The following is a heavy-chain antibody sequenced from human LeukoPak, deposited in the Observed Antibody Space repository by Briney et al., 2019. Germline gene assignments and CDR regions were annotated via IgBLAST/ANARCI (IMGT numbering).Heavy chain of an antibody. CDR1: GGSFSGYY. V-gene: IGHV4-34*01. Sequence: SETLSLTCAVYGGSFSGYYWSWIRQPPGKGLEWIGEINHSGSTNYNPSLKSRVTISVDTSKNQFSLKLSSVTAADTAVYYCARGPTVTGNWFDPWGQGTLVTVSS. D-gene: IGHD4-11*01. CDR3: ARGPTVTGNWFDP. CDR2: INHSGST. J-gene: IGHJ5*02.